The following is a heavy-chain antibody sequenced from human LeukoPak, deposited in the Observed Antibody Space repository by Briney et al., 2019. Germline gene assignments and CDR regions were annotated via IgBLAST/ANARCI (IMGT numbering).Heavy chain of an antibody. Sequence: PGGSLRLSCAASGFTFSSYAMSWVRQAPGKGLEWVSTISDSGGSTYYADSVKGRFTISRDNSKNTLYLQMNSLRAEDTAVYYCARDLGSGSYYHPDFDYWGQGTLVTVSS. CDR3: ARDLGSGSYYHPDFDY. V-gene: IGHV3-23*01. D-gene: IGHD3-10*01. CDR2: ISDSGGST. J-gene: IGHJ4*02. CDR1: GFTFSSYA.